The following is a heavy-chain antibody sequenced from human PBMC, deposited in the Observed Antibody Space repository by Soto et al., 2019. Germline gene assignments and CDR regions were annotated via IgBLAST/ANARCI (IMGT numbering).Heavy chain of an antibody. CDR1: GFTFSSYA. J-gene: IGHJ4*02. CDR3: ARDDRFLGYCSSTSCSTFDY. D-gene: IGHD2-2*01. V-gene: IGHV3-30-3*01. CDR2: ISYDGSNK. Sequence: QVQLVESGGGVVQPGRSLRLSCAASGFTFSSYAMHWVRQAPGKGLEWVAVISYDGSNKYYADSVKGRFTISRDNSKNTLYLQMNSLRAEDTAVYYCARDDRFLGYCSSTSCSTFDYWGQGTLVTVSS.